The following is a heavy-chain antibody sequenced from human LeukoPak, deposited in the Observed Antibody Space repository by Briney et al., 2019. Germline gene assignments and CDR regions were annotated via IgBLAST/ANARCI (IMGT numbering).Heavy chain of an antibody. V-gene: IGHV4-34*01. Sequence: PSETLSLTCAVYGGSFSGYYWSWIRQPPGKGLEWIGEINHSGSTNYNPSLKSRVTISVDTSKNQFSLKLSSVTAADTAVYYCARGRYLYDYWGQGTLVTVSS. CDR1: GGSFSGYY. D-gene: IGHD1-26*01. J-gene: IGHJ4*02. CDR2: INHSGST. CDR3: ARGRYLYDY.